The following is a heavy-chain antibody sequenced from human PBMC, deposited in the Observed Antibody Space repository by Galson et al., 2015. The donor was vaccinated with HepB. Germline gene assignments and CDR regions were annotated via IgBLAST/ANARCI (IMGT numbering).Heavy chain of an antibody. D-gene: IGHD5-18*01. CDR2: IYYSGST. J-gene: IGHJ4*02. CDR3: ARDGDKSYGFLGY. CDR1: GGSISSYY. V-gene: IGHV4-59*01. Sequence: ETLSLTCTVSGGSISSYYWSWIRQPPGKGLEWIGYIYYSGSTNYNPSLKSRVTISVDTSKNQFSLKLSSVTAADTAVYYCARDGDKSYGFLGYWGQGTLVTVSS.